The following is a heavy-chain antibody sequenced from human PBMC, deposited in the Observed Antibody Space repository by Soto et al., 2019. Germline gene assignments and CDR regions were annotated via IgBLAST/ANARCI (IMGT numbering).Heavy chain of an antibody. D-gene: IGHD2-21*01. CDR2: INHSGST. CDR1: GGSFSGYY. CDR3: ARAPYSGDYFDY. Sequence: QVQLQQWGAGLLKPSETLSLTCAVYGGSFSGYYWSWIRQPPGKGLEWIGEINHSGSTNYNPSLKSRVTISVDTSKNQFPLKLGSVTAADTAVYYCARAPYSGDYFDYWGQGTLVTVSS. J-gene: IGHJ4*02. V-gene: IGHV4-34*01.